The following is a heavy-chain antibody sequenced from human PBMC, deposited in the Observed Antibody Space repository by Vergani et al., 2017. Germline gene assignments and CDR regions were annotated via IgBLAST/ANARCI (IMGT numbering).Heavy chain of an antibody. J-gene: IGHJ4*02. D-gene: IGHD5-18*01. CDR2: IYHSGSN. Sequence: QVQLQESGPGLVKPSGTLSLTCAVSGGSISSSNWWSWVRQPPGKGLEWIGEIYHSGSNNYNPSLKSRVTISVDKSKSQFSLKLSSVAAAGTAVYYCASRPRGYSYGSGYWGQGTLVTVSS. CDR1: GGSISSSNW. V-gene: IGHV4-4*02. CDR3: ASRPRGYSYGSGY.